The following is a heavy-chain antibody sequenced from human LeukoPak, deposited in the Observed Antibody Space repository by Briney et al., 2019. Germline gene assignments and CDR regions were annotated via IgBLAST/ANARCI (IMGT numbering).Heavy chain of an antibody. CDR1: GFTFSSYG. J-gene: IGHJ6*03. D-gene: IGHD6-13*01. CDR2: IRYDGSNK. CDR3: AKGKVTDSSSWGVTYYYYYMDV. V-gene: IGHV3-30*02. Sequence: GGSLRLSCAASGFTFSSYGMHWVRQAPGKGLEWVAFIRYDGSNKYYADSVKGQFTISRDNSKNTLYLQMNSLRAEDTAVYYCAKGKVTDSSSWGVTYYYYYMDVWGKGTTVTVSS.